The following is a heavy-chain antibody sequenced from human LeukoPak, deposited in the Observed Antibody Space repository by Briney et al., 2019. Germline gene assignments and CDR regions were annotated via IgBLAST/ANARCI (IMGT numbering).Heavy chain of an antibody. V-gene: IGHV1-2*02. CDR3: ARDNGGGGYFDWWPYGRTNTSDY. J-gene: IGHJ4*02. Sequence: ASVKVSCKASGYTFTGYYIHWMRQAPGQGLEWMGWINPNSGGTNYAQKFQGRVTMTRDTSISTAYMELSRLRSDDTAVYYCARDNGGGGYFDWWPYGRTNTSDYWGQGTLVTVSS. D-gene: IGHD3-9*01. CDR1: GYTFTGYY. CDR2: INPNSGGT.